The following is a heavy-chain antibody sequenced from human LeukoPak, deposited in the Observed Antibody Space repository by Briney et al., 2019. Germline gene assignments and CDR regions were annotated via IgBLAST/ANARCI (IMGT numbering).Heavy chain of an antibody. CDR1: GGSISSGGYS. V-gene: IGHV4-30-2*01. CDR3: ARGEIQLWFLSY. CDR2: IYHSGST. D-gene: IGHD5-18*01. Sequence: PSETLSLTCTVSGGSISSGGYSWSWIRQPPGKGLEWIGYIYHSGSTYYNPSLKSRVTTSVDRSKNQFSLKLSSVTAADTAVYYCARGEIQLWFLSYWGQGTLVTVSS. J-gene: IGHJ4*02.